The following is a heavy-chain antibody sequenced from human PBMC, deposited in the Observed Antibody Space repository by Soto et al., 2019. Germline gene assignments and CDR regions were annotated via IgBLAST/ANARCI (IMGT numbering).Heavy chain of an antibody. J-gene: IGHJ4*02. Sequence: SETLSLTCAVYGGSFSGYYWSWIRQPPGKGLEWIGEINHSGSTNYNPSLKSRVTISVDTSKNQFSLKLSSVTAADTAVYYCARGKRAGQHGRRYYFDYWGQGTLVTVSS. CDR3: ARGKRAGQHGRRYYFDY. V-gene: IGHV4-34*01. CDR1: GGSFSGYY. D-gene: IGHD6-13*01. CDR2: INHSGST.